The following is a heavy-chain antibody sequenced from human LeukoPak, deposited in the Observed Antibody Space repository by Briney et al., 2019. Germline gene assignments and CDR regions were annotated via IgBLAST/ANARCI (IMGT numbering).Heavy chain of an antibody. CDR3: ARGPNYDILTGYYEGYFDY. J-gene: IGHJ4*02. V-gene: IGHV4-39*01. CDR1: GGSISSSSYY. D-gene: IGHD3-9*01. Sequence: KPSETLSLTCTVSGGSISSSSYYWGWIRQPPGKGLEWIGSIYYSGSTYYNPSLKSRVTISVDTSKNQFSLKLSSVTAADTAVYYCARGPNYDILTGYYEGYFDYWGQGTLVTVSS. CDR2: IYYSGST.